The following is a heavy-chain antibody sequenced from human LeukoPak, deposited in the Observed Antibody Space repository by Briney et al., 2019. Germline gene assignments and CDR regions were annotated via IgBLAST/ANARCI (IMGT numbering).Heavy chain of an antibody. Sequence: PGGSLRLSCVVSGFSVSSNYMNWVRQAPGKGLEWVGRIKSKTDGGTTDYAAPVKGRFTISRDDSKNTLYLQMNSLKTEDTAVYYCTPHYGGPGDYWGQGTLVTVSS. CDR2: IKSKTDGGTT. D-gene: IGHD4-23*01. J-gene: IGHJ4*02. CDR1: GFSVSSNY. CDR3: TPHYGGPGDY. V-gene: IGHV3-15*07.